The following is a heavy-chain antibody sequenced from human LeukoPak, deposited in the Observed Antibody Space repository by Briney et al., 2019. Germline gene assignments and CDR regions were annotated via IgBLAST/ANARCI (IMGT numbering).Heavy chain of an antibody. CDR3: ARSLAAAGYYYYYYMDV. CDR1: LYTFTNYN. D-gene: IGHD6-13*01. CDR2: MNPNSGNT. Sequence: ASVNVSCKASLYTFTNYNINWVRQAPGQGLEWMGWMNPNSGNTGYAQKIHGRVTMTRNTSISTAYMELSSLRSEDTAVYYCARSLAAAGYYYYYYMDVWGKGTTVTVSS. V-gene: IGHV1-8*01. J-gene: IGHJ6*03.